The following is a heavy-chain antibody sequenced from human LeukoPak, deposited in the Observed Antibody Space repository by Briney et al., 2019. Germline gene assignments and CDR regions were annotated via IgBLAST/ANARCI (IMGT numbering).Heavy chain of an antibody. Sequence: ASVKVSCKASGGTFSSYAISWVRQATGQGLEWMGWMNPNSGNTGYAQKFQGRVTMTRNTSISTAYMELSSLRSEDTAVYYCARGIPPTIFGVVIIDGMDVWGQGTTVTVSS. D-gene: IGHD3-3*01. V-gene: IGHV1-8*02. J-gene: IGHJ6*02. CDR3: ARGIPPTIFGVVIIDGMDV. CDR1: GGTFSSYA. CDR2: MNPNSGNT.